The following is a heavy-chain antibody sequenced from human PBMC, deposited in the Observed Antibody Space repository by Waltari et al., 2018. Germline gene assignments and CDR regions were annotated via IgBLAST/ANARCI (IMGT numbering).Heavy chain of an antibody. Sequence: QVQLVQSGAEVKKPGSSVKVSCKASGGTFSSYAISWVRQAPGQGLEWMGGISPILGKANYAQRVQGRVTITADESTSTAYMELSSLRSEDTAVYYCAREKPGGYGDYLAFDIWGQGTMVTVSS. CDR3: AREKPGGYGDYLAFDI. CDR2: ISPILGKA. V-gene: IGHV1-69*11. CDR1: GGTFSSYA. J-gene: IGHJ3*02. D-gene: IGHD4-17*01.